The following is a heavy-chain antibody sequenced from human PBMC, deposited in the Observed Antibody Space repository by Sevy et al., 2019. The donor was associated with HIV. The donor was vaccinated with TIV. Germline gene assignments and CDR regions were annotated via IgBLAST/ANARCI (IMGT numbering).Heavy chain of an antibody. CDR3: ASLGADSSGYYSDYYYYGMDV. CDR1: GYTFTSYG. D-gene: IGHD3-22*01. Sequence: ASVKVSCKASGYTFTSYGISWVRQAPGQGLEWMGWISAYNGNTNYAQKRQGRVTMTTDTSTSTAYMELRSLRSDDTAVYYCASLGADSSGYYSDYYYYGMDVWGQGTTVTVSS. CDR2: ISAYNGNT. J-gene: IGHJ6*02. V-gene: IGHV1-18*01.